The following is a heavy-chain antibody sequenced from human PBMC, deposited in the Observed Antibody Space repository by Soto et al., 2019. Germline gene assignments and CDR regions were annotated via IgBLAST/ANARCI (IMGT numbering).Heavy chain of an antibody. CDR1: GYSLATYW. Sequence: PGESLKISCKSSGYSLATYWITWVRQMPGKGLEWMGRIDPSDSYINYSPSFQGRVTISADKSLNTAYLQWGSLEASDTAMYYCARLGDCSGGSCFSRYYYHGMDVWGQGTTVTVSS. J-gene: IGHJ6*02. V-gene: IGHV5-10-1*01. CDR2: IDPSDSYI. D-gene: IGHD2-15*01. CDR3: ARLGDCSGGSCFSRYYYHGMDV.